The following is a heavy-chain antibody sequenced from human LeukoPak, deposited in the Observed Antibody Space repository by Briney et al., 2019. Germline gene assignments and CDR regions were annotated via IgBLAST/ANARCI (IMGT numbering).Heavy chain of an antibody. J-gene: IGHJ5*02. CDR3: ARDPVLRYFDWLSTNWFDP. Sequence: ASVKVSCKASGYTFTSYGISWVRQAPGQGLEWMGWISAYNGNTNYAQKLQGRVTMTTDTSTSTAYMELRSLRSDDTAVYYCARDPVLRYFDWLSTNWFDPWGQGTLVTASS. D-gene: IGHD3-9*01. CDR1: GYTFTSYG. V-gene: IGHV1-18*04. CDR2: ISAYNGNT.